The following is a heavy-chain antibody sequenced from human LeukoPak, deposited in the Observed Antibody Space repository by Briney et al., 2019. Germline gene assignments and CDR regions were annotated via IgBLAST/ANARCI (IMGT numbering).Heavy chain of an antibody. CDR3: AREERPPYYYYGMDV. D-gene: IGHD1-1*01. CDR1: GYPFTTYT. J-gene: IGHJ6*02. V-gene: IGHV1-18*01. Sequence: ASVKVSCKASGYPFTTYTLNWVRQAPGQGLEWMGWISAYNGNTNYAQKLQGRVTMTTDTSTSTAYMELRSLRSDDTAVYYCAREERPPYYYYGMDVWGQGTTVTVSS. CDR2: ISAYNGNT.